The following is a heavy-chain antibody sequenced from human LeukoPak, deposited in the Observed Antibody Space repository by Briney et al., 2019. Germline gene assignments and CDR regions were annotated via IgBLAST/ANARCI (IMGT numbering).Heavy chain of an antibody. D-gene: IGHD3-10*01. CDR3: AKGRLCCGEYPIWFDR. Sequence: PETPSLTCAVSGGSFSGYYWSWICQPPGKGLEWIGEINHSGSTNYNPSLKSRVTISVDTSKNQFSLKLSSVTAADTAVYYCAKGRLCCGEYPIWFDRWGQGTLVTVSS. J-gene: IGHJ5*02. V-gene: IGHV4-34*01. CDR1: GGSFSGYY. CDR2: INHSGST.